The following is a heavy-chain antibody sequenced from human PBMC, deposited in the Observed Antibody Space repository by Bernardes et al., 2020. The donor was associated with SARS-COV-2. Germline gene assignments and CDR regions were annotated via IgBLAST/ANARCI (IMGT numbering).Heavy chain of an antibody. D-gene: IGHD3-9*01. J-gene: IGHJ4*02. V-gene: IGHV3-21*01. CDR2: ITSSGSYI. CDR3: AREGRYFDWLRVPDY. Sequence: GGSLRLSCTASGFTFSSYTMIWVRQAPGKGLEWVSSITSSGSYIDYADSVKGRVTMSRDNAKNSLDLQMNSLRVEDTAVYYCAREGRYFDWLRVPDYWGQGTLVTVSS. CDR1: GFTFSSYT.